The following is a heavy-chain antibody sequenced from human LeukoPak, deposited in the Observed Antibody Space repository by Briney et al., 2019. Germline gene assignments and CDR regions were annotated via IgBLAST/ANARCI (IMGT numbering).Heavy chain of an antibody. CDR3: AKCAKTPEGGSGRCNWFDT. CDR2: LTGNSNNP. D-gene: IGHD3-3*01. CDR1: GFTFSNYA. J-gene: IGHJ5*02. V-gene: IGHV3-23*01. Sequence: GGSLRLSCRASGFTFSNYAMNWVRQTPGKGLEWVSSLTGNSNNPNYADSVKGRFTISRDNSKNTLYLQMNSLRAEDTALYSCAKCAKTPEGGSGRCNWFDTWGQGTLVIVSS.